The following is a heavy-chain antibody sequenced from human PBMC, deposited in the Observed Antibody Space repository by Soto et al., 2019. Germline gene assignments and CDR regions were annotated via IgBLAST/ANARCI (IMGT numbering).Heavy chain of an antibody. V-gene: IGHV3-30-3*01. CDR1: GFTFSSYA. J-gene: IGHJ4*02. CDR2: ISYDGTYK. D-gene: IGHD4-17*01. CDR3: ARALSGTVTHYTTDY. Sequence: GGSLRLSCAASGFTFSSYAMNWVRQAPGKGLEWVAVISYDGTYKYYADSVKGRLTISRDNSKNTLYLQMNSLRPEDTAVYYCARALSGTVTHYTTDYWGQGTLVTVSS.